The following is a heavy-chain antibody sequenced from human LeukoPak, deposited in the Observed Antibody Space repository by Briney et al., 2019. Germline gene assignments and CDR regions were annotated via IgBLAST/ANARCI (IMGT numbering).Heavy chain of an antibody. D-gene: IGHD3-10*01. J-gene: IGHJ3*02. CDR3: AKGTGVTMIRGVCAFDI. V-gene: IGHV3-30*02. CDR1: GFTFSSYG. CDR2: IRYDGSNK. Sequence: GGSLRLSCAASGFTFSSYGMHWVRQAPGKGLEWVAFIRYDGSNKYYADSVKGRFTISRDNSKNTLYLQMNSLRADDTAVYYCAKGTGVTMIRGVCAFDIWGEGRMVTVSS.